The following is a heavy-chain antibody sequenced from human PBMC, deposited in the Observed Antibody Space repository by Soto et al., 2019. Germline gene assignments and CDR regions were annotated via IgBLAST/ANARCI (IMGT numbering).Heavy chain of an antibody. CDR3: VREGVGQTYGWFDP. Sequence: QVQLVQSGAEVKKPGASVKVSCEATGYTFTGNYLHWVRQAPGQGLEGMGGIHPHSGATKYAQKFQGWVTMTRDTYISTAYLDLSSLKSNATAVYYCVREGVGQTYGWFDPWGQGTLVTVSS. V-gene: IGHV1-2*04. J-gene: IGHJ5*02. D-gene: IGHD2-8*01. CDR2: IHPHSGAT. CDR1: GYTFTGNY.